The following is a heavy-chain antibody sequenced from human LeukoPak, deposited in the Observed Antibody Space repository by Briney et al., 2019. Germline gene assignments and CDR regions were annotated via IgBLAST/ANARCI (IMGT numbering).Heavy chain of an antibody. Sequence: GASVKVSCKASGYTFTGYYMHWVRQAPGQGLEWMGWINPNSGGTNYAQKFQGRVTMTRDTSISTAYMELSRLRSDDTVVYYCARIDSSGYHTFDYWGQGTLVTVSS. CDR2: INPNSGGT. CDR1: GYTFTGYY. J-gene: IGHJ4*02. V-gene: IGHV1-2*02. D-gene: IGHD3-22*01. CDR3: ARIDSSGYHTFDY.